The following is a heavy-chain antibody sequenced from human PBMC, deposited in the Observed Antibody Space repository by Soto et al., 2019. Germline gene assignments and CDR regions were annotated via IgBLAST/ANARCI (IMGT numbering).Heavy chain of an antibody. D-gene: IGHD2-21*01. CDR2: IIPILGIA. CDR1: GGTFSSYT. V-gene: IGHV1-69*02. CDR3: ARNAYCGGDCPYYYYYMDV. Sequence: GASVKVSCKASGGTFSSYTISWVRQAPGQGLEWMGRIIPILGIANYAQKFQGRVTITADKSTSTAYMELSSPRSEDTAVYYCARNAYCGGDCPYYYYYMDVWGKGTTVTVSS. J-gene: IGHJ6*03.